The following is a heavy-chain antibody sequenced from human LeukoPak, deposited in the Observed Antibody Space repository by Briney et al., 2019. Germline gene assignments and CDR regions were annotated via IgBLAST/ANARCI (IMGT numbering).Heavy chain of an antibody. D-gene: IGHD4-17*01. J-gene: IGHJ6*02. CDR1: GFTFSSYS. CDR2: ISSSSSYI. Sequence: PGGSLRLSCAASGFTFSSYSMNWVRQAPGRGLEWVSSISSSSSYIYYADSVKGRFTISRDNAKNSLYLQMNSLRAEDTAVYYCARDRETTVTTRFYYYYYGMDVWGQGITVTVSS. V-gene: IGHV3-21*01. CDR3: ARDRETTVTTRFYYYYYGMDV.